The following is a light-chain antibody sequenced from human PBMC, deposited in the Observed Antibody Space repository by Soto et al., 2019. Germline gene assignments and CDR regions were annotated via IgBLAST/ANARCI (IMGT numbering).Light chain of an antibody. V-gene: IGLV2-14*01. Sequence: QSALTQPASVSGSPGQSITISCTGTSTDVGGYNYVTWYQQHPGKAPKLMIYEVSNRPSGVSNRFSGSKSGNTASLTISGLQAEDEADYYCTSYTSSRTLVFGGGTKVTDL. CDR2: EVS. J-gene: IGLJ2*01. CDR1: STDVGGYNY. CDR3: TSYTSSRTLV.